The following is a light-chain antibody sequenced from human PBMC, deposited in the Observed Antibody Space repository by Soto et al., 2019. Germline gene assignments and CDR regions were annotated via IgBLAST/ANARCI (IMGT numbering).Light chain of an antibody. CDR3: QQYNSYSGT. J-gene: IGKJ1*01. CDR1: QTISSW. V-gene: IGKV1-5*03. CDR2: EAS. Sequence: DIQMTQSPATLSGSVGDRVTITCRASQTISSWLAWYQEKPGKAPKLLIYEASSLQSGVPSRFSGSGSGTDFTLTISRLEPEDFATYYCQQYNSYSGTFGQGTKVDIK.